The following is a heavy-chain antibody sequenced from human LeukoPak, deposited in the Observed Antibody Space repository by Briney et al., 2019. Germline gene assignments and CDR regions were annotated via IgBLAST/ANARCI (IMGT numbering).Heavy chain of an antibody. CDR1: GFTFSSYE. V-gene: IGHV3-15*01. Sequence: GSLRLSCAASGFTFSSYEMNWVRQAPGKGLEWVGRIKSKTDGGTTDYAAPVKGRFTISRDDSKNTLYLQMNSLKTEDTAVYYCTTSYTAKRDYGYYFDYWGQGTLVTVSS. CDR2: IKSKTDGGTT. D-gene: IGHD5-18*01. J-gene: IGHJ4*02. CDR3: TTSYTAKRDYGYYFDY.